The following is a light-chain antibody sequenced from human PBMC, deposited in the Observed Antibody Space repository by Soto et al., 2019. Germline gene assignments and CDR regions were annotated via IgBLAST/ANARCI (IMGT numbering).Light chain of an antibody. CDR3: QQYFSTPWT. Sequence: DIVMTQSPDSLAVSLGERATIKCKSSRSVLYRSSNRNYLAWYQQKPRQPPKLLIYWASTRESGVPDRFSGSGSGTDFTLTISSLQAEDVAVYYCQQYFSTPWTFGQGTKVDIK. V-gene: IGKV4-1*01. J-gene: IGKJ1*01. CDR2: WAS. CDR1: RSVLYRSSNRNY.